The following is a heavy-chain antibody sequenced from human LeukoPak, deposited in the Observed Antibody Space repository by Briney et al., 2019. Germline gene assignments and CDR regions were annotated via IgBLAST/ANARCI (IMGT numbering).Heavy chain of an antibody. D-gene: IGHD5-24*01. CDR2: ITFDGGNK. V-gene: IGHV3-30*02. CDR1: GFNLNNFG. J-gene: IGHJ4*02. Sequence: GGSLRLSCAASGFNLNNFGMHWVRQAPGKGLEWVAIITFDGGNKYYIDSVQGRFTISRDNSKNTVYLQMDSLRPEDTAVYYCAKDKSYGSGIDHWGQGALVTVSS. CDR3: AKDKSYGSGIDH.